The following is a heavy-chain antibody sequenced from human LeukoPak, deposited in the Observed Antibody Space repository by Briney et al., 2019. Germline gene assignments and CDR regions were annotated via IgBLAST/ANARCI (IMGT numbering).Heavy chain of an antibody. J-gene: IGHJ4*02. CDR3: AEAPGRQWLVGGLDY. CDR2: INYNGGST. D-gene: IGHD6-19*01. Sequence: GGSLRLSCSASGFTFSNFAIHWVRQAPGKGLEYISAINYNGGSTYYADSVKGRFTISRDNSKNTVYLQMSSLRPEDTAVYYCAEAPGRQWLVGGLDYWGQGTLVTVSS. CDR1: GFTFSNFA. V-gene: IGHV3-64D*06.